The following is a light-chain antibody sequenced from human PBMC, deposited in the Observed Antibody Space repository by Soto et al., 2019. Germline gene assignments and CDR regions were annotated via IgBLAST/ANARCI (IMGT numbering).Light chain of an antibody. J-gene: IGKJ1*01. CDR2: DAS. CDR1: QSVSSY. CDR3: HQRSIWPPT. Sequence: EIVLTQSPATLSLSPGERATLSCRASQSVSSYLAWYQQKPGQAPRLLIYDASNRATGIPARFSGSGSGTAFTLTISSLEPEDFAVYYCHQRSIWPPTFGQGTKVEI. V-gene: IGKV3-11*01.